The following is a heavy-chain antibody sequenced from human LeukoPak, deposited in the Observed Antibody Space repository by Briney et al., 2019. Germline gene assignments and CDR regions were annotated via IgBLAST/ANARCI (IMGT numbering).Heavy chain of an antibody. CDR2: INPSGGST. CDR1: GYTFTSYY. Sequence: ASVKVSCKASGYTFTSYYMHWVRRAPGQGLEWMGIINPSGGSTSYAQKFQGRVTMTRDTSTSTVYMELSSLRSEDTAVYYCARVDIEAGIDYWGQGTLVTVSS. CDR3: ARVDIEAGIDY. D-gene: IGHD2-2*03. J-gene: IGHJ4*02. V-gene: IGHV1-46*01.